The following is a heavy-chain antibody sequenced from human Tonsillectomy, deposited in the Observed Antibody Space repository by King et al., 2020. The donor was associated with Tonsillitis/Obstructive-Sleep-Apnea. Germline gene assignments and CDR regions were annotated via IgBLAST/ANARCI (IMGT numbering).Heavy chain of an antibody. CDR1: GFTFSTYL. CDR2: ISYDGTNK. CDR3: ATEAGYGDYAFDY. V-gene: IGHV3-30*01. Sequence: VQLVESGGGVDQPGRSLRLSCAASGFTFSTYLMHWVRQAPGKGLEWVAVISYDGTNKYYADSVKGRFTISRDNSKNTLYLQVNSLRAEDTVVYYCATEAGYGDYAFDYWGQGTLVTVSS. J-gene: IGHJ4*02. D-gene: IGHD4-17*01.